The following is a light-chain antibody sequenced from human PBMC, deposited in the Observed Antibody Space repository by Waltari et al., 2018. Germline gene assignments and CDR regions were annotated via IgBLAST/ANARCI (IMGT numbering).Light chain of an antibody. J-gene: IGLJ1*01. CDR3: SSYTSSSTYV. CDR1: SSDVGSYNR. CDR2: EVR. V-gene: IGLV2-18*02. Sequence: QSALTQPPSVSGSPGQSVTISCTGTSSDVGSYNRVSWYQQPPGTAPNLMIDEVRSRPAGVPDRFSGSKSGNTASLTISGLQAEDEADYYCSSYTSSSTYVFGTGTKVTVL.